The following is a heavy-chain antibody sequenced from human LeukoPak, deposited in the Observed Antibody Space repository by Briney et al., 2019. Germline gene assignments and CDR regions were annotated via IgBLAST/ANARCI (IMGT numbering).Heavy chain of an antibody. J-gene: IGHJ4*02. CDR3: ARVYYDFWFDY. D-gene: IGHD3-3*01. Sequence: PSETLSLTCTVSGGSISSSSYYWGWIRQPPGKGLEWIGSIYYSGSTYYNPSLKSRVTISVDTSKNQFSLKLSSVTAADTAVYYCARVYYDFWFDYWGQGTLVTVSS. CDR1: GGSISSSSYY. V-gene: IGHV4-39*01. CDR2: IYYSGST.